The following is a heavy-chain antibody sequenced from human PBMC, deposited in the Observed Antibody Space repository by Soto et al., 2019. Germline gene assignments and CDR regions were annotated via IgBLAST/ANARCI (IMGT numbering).Heavy chain of an antibody. V-gene: IGHV4-30-4*01. D-gene: IGHD5-18*01. CDR1: GGSISSGDYY. CDR2: IYYSGTT. CDR3: ARALIQLWPHYYYGMDV. J-gene: IGHJ6*02. Sequence: SETLSLTCTVSGGSISSGDYYWSWIRQPPGKGLEWIGYIYYSGTTYYNPSLKSRVTISVDTSKNQFSLKVSSVTAADTAVYYCARALIQLWPHYYYGMDVWGQGTTVTV.